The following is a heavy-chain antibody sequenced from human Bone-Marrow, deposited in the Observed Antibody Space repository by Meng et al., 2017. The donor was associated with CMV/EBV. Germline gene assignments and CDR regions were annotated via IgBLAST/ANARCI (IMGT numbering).Heavy chain of an antibody. CDR3: ARGIQGSSVFDY. Sequence: LTCAVYGGSFSGYYWSWIRQPPGKGLEWIGEINHSGSTNYNPSLKSRVTISVDTSKNQFSLKLSSVTAADTAVYYCARGIQGSSVFDYWGQGTLVTSPQ. V-gene: IGHV4-34*01. J-gene: IGHJ4*02. CDR1: GGSFSGYY. D-gene: IGHD2-2*01. CDR2: INHSGST.